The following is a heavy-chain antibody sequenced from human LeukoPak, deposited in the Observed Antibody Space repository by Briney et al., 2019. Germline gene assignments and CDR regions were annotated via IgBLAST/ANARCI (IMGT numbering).Heavy chain of an antibody. V-gene: IGHV1-2*02. D-gene: IGHD2-2*01. CDR3: ARVYCSSTSCYALDY. CDR1: GYTFTGYY. CDR2: INPNSGGT. J-gene: IGHJ4*02. Sequence: ASVEVSCKASGYTFTGYYMHWVRQAPGQGLEWMGWINPNSGGTNYAQKFQGRVTMTRDTSISTAYMELSRLRSDDTAVYYCARVYCSSTSCYALDYWGQGTLVTVSS.